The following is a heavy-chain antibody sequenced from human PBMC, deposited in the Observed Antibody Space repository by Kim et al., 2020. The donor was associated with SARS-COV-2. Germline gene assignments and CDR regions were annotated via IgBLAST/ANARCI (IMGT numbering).Heavy chain of an antibody. CDR1: GYSISSGYY. D-gene: IGHD3-22*01. CDR2: IYHSGST. CDR3: ARAVGYDSSGYYL. V-gene: IGHV4-38-2*02. J-gene: IGHJ5*02. Sequence: SETLSLTCTVSGYSISSGYYWGWIRQPPGKGLEWIGSIYHSGSTYYNPSLKSRVTISVDTSKNQFSLKLSSVTAADTAVYYCARAVGYDSSGYYLWGQGTLVTVSS.